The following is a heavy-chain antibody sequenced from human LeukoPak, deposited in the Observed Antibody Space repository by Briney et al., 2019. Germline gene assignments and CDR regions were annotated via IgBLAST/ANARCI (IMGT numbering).Heavy chain of an antibody. CDR1: GGSLSGYY. CDR2: IYSSGST. J-gene: IGHJ4*02. Sequence: SETLSLTCTVSGGSLSGYYWSWIRQPPGKGLEWIGHIYSSGSTKYNPSLKSRVTISVDTSKNQFSPKLSSVTAADTAVYYCARNYDSSGYTAFGYWGRGTLLTVSS. V-gene: IGHV4-59*01. CDR3: ARNYDSSGYTAFGY. D-gene: IGHD3-22*01.